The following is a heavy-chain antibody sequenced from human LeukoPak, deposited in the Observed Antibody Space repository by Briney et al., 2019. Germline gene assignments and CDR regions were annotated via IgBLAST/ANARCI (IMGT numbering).Heavy chain of an antibody. CDR2: IYYSGST. CDR3: ARVKGIGWLDP. V-gene: IGHV4-30-4*01. J-gene: IGHJ5*02. D-gene: IGHD2/OR15-2a*01. CDR1: GGSISSGDYY. Sequence: SETLSLTCTVSGGSISSGDYYWSWIRQPPGKGLEWIGYIYYSGSTYYNPSLKSRVTISVDTSKNQFSLKLSSVTAADTAVYYCARVKGIGWLDPWGQGTLVTVSP.